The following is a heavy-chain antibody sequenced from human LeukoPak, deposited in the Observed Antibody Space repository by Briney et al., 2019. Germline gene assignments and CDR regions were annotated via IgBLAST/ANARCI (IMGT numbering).Heavy chain of an antibody. CDR2: IYYSGST. Sequence: SETLSLTCTVSGGSISSGDSFWSWIRQPPGKGLEWIGYIYYSGSTNYNPSLKSRVTISVDTSKNQFSLKLSSATAADTAVYYCARDLGGDGYNDYWGQGTLVTVSS. V-gene: IGHV4-61*08. CDR3: ARDLGGDGYNDY. CDR1: GGSISSGDSF. J-gene: IGHJ4*02. D-gene: IGHD5-24*01.